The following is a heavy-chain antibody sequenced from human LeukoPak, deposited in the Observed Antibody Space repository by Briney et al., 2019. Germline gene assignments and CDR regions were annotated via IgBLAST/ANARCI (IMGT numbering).Heavy chain of an antibody. V-gene: IGHV4-30-4*01. D-gene: IGHD6-19*01. Sequence: PSQTLSLTCTVSGGSISSGDYYWSWIRQPPGKGLEWIGYIYYSGSTYYNPSLKSRVTISVDTSKNQFSLKPSSVTAADTAVYYCARVGIAVAGTIVWFDPWGQGTLVTVSS. CDR1: GGSISSGDYY. J-gene: IGHJ5*02. CDR3: ARVGIAVAGTIVWFDP. CDR2: IYYSGST.